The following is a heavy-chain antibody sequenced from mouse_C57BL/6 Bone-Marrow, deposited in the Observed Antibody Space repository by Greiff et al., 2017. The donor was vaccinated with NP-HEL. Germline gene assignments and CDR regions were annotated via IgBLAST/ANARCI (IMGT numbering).Heavy chain of an antibody. V-gene: IGHV14-2*01. CDR3: ARDYGSFYYYAMDY. D-gene: IGHD1-1*01. Sequence: EVKLQESGAELVKPGASVKLSCTASGFNIKDYYMHWVKQRTEQGLEWIGRIDPEDGETKYAPKFQGKATITADTSSNTAYLQLSSLTSEDTAFYYCARDYGSFYYYAMDYWGQGTSVTVSS. CDR2: IDPEDGET. J-gene: IGHJ4*01. CDR1: GFNIKDYY.